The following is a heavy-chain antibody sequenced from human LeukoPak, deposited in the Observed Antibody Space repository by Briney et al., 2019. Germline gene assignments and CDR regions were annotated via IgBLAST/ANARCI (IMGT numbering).Heavy chain of an antibody. V-gene: IGHV1-46*01. D-gene: IGHD4-11*01. CDR1: GYTFTSYY. Sequence: ASVKVSCKASGYTFTSYYMHWVRQAPGQGLEWMGIINPSGGSTSYAQKFQGRVTMTRDTSTSTVYMELSSLRSEDTAVYYCARETHDYSNYGLDYYYYYYMDVRGKGTTVTVSS. CDR2: INPSGGST. CDR3: ARETHDYSNYGLDYYYYYYMDV. J-gene: IGHJ6*03.